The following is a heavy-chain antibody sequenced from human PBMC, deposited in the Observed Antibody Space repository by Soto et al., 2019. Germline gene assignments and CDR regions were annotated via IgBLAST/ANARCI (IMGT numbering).Heavy chain of an antibody. J-gene: IGHJ2*01. D-gene: IGHD4-17*01. Sequence: QAQLVESGGGVVQPGSSLRLSCAASGFTFSHYGMHWVRQAPGKGLEWVAVISYDEDNIYYDESIQGRFTISRDNSGNTLYLQMHSLRPDDTALYYCARSGSKVTTFWFFELWGRGTPVTVSS. CDR3: ARSGSKVTTFWFFEL. CDR1: GFTFSHYG. CDR2: ISYDEDNI. V-gene: IGHV3-30*03.